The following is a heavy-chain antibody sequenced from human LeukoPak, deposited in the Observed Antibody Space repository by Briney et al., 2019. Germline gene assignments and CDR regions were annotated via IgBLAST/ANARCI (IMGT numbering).Heavy chain of an antibody. V-gene: IGHV5-51*01. CDR3: ARQPGSGA. CDR1: GYSFSGYW. Sequence: GESLKISCKASGYSFSGYWIAWVRQMPGKGLEWMGIIFPGDSDTRYSPSFQGQVTISADEATSTVYLQWRTLRASDSAMYYCARQPGSGAWGQGTLVTVSS. CDR2: IFPGDSDT. J-gene: IGHJ5*02. D-gene: IGHD1-14*01.